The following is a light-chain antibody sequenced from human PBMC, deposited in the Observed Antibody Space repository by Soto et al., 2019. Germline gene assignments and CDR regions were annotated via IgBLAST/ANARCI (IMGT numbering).Light chain of an antibody. CDR1: QNVYSSY. Sequence: ENVLTQSPGTLSLSPGERATLSCRASQNVYSSYLAWYQQKLGQAPRLLIYGASRRATDIPDRFSGSGSGTDFTLTISRLEPEDFAVYYRQQYGTSPYTFGQGSKLEI. J-gene: IGKJ2*01. V-gene: IGKV3-20*01. CDR3: QQYGTSPYT. CDR2: GAS.